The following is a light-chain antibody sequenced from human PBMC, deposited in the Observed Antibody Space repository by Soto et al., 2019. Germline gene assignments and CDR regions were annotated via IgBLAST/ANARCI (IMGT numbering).Light chain of an antibody. J-gene: IGKJ1*01. CDR3: QQYGSSRT. Sequence: VAMSQSPATLSVSRGERATLSCGASQSVSSNSAWYQQKPGHAPRILIHGASSRATGIPDRLSGSGSGTVFTLTISRLEPEDFAVYYCQQYGSSRTFGQGTKVDIK. CDR1: QSVSSN. V-gene: IGKV3-20*01. CDR2: GAS.